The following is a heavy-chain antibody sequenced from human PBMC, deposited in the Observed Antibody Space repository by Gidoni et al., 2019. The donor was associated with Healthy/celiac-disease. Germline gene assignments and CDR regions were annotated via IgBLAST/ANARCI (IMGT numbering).Heavy chain of an antibody. Sequence: EVQLVESGGGLVHLGGSLSFSCAASGFTFSSYAMSWVRQAPGKGLEWVSAISGSVGSTYYADSVKGRFTISRDNSKNTLYLQMNSLRAEDTAVYYCAKGLRYFDWLAPFDYWGQGTLVTVSS. CDR3: AKGLRYFDWLAPFDY. J-gene: IGHJ4*02. D-gene: IGHD3-9*01. V-gene: IGHV3-23*04. CDR2: ISGSVGST. CDR1: GFTFSSYA.